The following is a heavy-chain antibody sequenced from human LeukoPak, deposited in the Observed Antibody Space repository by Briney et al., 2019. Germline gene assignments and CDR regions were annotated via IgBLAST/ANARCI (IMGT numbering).Heavy chain of an antibody. CDR1: GFSFSIYN. CDR2: ISRNSSYI. CDR3: ARDLGQYYDTSDNWFDP. V-gene: IGHV3-21*01. D-gene: IGHD3-22*01. J-gene: IGHJ5*02. Sequence: GGSLRLSCAASGFSFSIYNMNWVRQAPGKGLEWVSSISRNSSYIYIADSVKGRFTISRDNAKNSLYLQMNSLRAGDTAVYYCARDLGQYYDTSDNWFDPWGQGALVTVSS.